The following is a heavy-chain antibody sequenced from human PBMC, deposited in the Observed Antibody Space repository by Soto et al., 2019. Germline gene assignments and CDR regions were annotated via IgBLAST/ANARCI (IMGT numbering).Heavy chain of an antibody. CDR3: ARVPGP. CDR2: IYYSGST. J-gene: IGHJ5*02. CDR1: ARSISSYY. D-gene: IGHD7-27*01. Sequence: ETLSLTCPLSARSISSYYWSWIRQPPGKGLEWIGYIYYSGSTYYNPSLKSRVTISVDTSKNQFSLKLSSVTAADTAVYYCARVPGPWGQGTLVTVSS. V-gene: IGHV4-59*12.